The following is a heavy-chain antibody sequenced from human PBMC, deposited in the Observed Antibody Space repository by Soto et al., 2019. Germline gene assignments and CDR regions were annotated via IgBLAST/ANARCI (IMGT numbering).Heavy chain of an antibody. CDR1: GFAFTTYS. CDR2: INGGNGNI. Sequence: ASVKVSCKASGFAFTTYSLHWVRQAPGQRLEWMAWINGGNGNIEYSQKFQNRVTITRDTSASTVYMELSSLRSEDTAVYNCARELAAPGTTFDYWGQGALVTVSS. J-gene: IGHJ4*02. D-gene: IGHD6-13*01. CDR3: ARELAAPGTTFDY. V-gene: IGHV1-3*01.